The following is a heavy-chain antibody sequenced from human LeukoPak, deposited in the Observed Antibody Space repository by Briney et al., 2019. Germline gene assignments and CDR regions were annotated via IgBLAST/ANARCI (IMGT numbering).Heavy chain of an antibody. CDR1: GYSFTTYW. Sequence: GESLQISCTGSGYSFTTYWIGWGRQMPGKGLEWMGIIYPGDSDARYSPSFQGQVTISVDKSISTAYLQWSSLKASDTAMYYCARQGRIVVVTTTHDAFDIWGQGTMVTVSS. CDR3: ARQGRIVVVTTTHDAFDI. D-gene: IGHD2-21*02. V-gene: IGHV5-51*01. J-gene: IGHJ3*02. CDR2: IYPGDSDA.